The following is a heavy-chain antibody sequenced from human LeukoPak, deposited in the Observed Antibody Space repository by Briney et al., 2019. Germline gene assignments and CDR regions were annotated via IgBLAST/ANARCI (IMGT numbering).Heavy chain of an antibody. CDR3: ARRGRNSSGWQDYL. CDR2: IYHTGST. Sequence: SETLSLTCTVSGGSISSYYWSWIRQPPGKGLQWIANIYHTGSTNYNPSLSSRVTISIDTAKNQFSLKLTSVTAADTAVYYCARRGRNSSGWQDYLWGQGTLVTVSS. D-gene: IGHD6-25*01. V-gene: IGHV4-59*01. J-gene: IGHJ4*02. CDR1: GGSISSYY.